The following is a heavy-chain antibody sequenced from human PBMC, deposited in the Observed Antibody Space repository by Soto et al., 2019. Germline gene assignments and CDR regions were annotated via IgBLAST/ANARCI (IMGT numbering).Heavy chain of an antibody. D-gene: IGHD3-16*02. Sequence: QVQLVESGGNLVKPGGSLRLSCAGSGFSFSDYYMSWIRQAPGKGLEWVSYISITGVTINYAASVKGRFTISRDNAKNSLYLQMDSLRTEDTAVYYCARDGIKFGAVIVPLYGMDVWGQGTTVTVSS. V-gene: IGHV3-11*01. CDR3: ARDGIKFGAVIVPLYGMDV. J-gene: IGHJ6*02. CDR1: GFSFSDYY. CDR2: ISITGVTI.